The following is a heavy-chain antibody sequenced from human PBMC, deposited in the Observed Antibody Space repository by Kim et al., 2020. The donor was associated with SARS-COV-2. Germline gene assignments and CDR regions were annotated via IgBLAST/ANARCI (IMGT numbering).Heavy chain of an antibody. CDR2: T. D-gene: IGHD3-22*01. CDR3: ARSSGSYFDY. Sequence: TKYADSVKGRFTISRDNAKNTLYLQMNSLGVEDTAVYYCARSSGSYFDYWGQGTLVTVSS. V-gene: IGHV3-74*03. J-gene: IGHJ4*02.